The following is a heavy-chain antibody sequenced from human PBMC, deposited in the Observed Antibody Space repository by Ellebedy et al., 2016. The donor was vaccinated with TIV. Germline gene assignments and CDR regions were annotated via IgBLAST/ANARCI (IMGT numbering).Heavy chain of an antibody. Sequence: AASVKVSCKASGYTFTGYYMHWVRQAPGQGLEWMGWINPNSGGTNYAQTFQDRVTMTRDTSISPAYMELSRLRSDDTAVYYCALSQGLSAFDIWGQGKMVTVSS. CDR2: INPNSGGT. CDR1: GYTFTGYY. V-gene: IGHV1-2*02. J-gene: IGHJ3*02. CDR3: ALSQGLSAFDI.